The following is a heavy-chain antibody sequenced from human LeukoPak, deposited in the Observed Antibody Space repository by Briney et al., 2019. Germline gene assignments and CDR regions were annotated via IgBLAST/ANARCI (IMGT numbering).Heavy chain of an antibody. Sequence: SETLSLTCAVYGGSFSGYYWSWIRQPPGKGLEWIGEINHSGSTNYNPSLKSRVTISVDTSKNQFSLKLSSVTAADTAVYYCARGRITMVRGPPYPWFAPWGQGTRVPGSP. V-gene: IGHV4-34*01. CDR1: GGSFSGYY. CDR2: INHSGST. CDR3: ARGRITMVRGPPYPWFAP. D-gene: IGHD3-10*01. J-gene: IGHJ5*02.